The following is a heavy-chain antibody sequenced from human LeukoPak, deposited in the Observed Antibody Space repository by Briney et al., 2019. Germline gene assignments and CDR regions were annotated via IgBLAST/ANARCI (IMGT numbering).Heavy chain of an antibody. CDR3: ARSVRDYYDSSGYYYGLDY. D-gene: IGHD3-22*01. CDR1: GFTFSSYW. V-gene: IGHV3-7*01. J-gene: IGHJ4*02. CDR2: IKQDGSEK. Sequence: GGSLRLSCAASGFTFSSYWMSWVRQAPRKGLEWVANIKQDGSEKYYGASVKGRFTISSDNAKNSLYLQMNSLRAEDTAVYYCARSVRDYYDSSGYYYGLDYWGQGTLVTVSS.